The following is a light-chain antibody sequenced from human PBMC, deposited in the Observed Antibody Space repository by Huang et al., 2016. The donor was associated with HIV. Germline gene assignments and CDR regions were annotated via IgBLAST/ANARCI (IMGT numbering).Light chain of an antibody. V-gene: IGKV3-11*01. CDR1: QSVSSY. J-gene: IGKJ4*01. Sequence: EIILTQSPATLSLSPGERATLSCRASQSVSSYLAWYQQKPGQAPRLLIYDASNRATGIPARFSGSGSWTDFTLTISSLEPEDFAVYYCQQRSNRPPLTFGGGTKVEIK. CDR3: QQRSNRPPLT. CDR2: DAS.